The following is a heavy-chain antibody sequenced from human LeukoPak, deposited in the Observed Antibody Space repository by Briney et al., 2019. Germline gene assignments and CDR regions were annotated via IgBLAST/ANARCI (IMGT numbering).Heavy chain of an antibody. CDR1: GFTFSSYA. V-gene: IGHV3-30-3*01. CDR2: ISYDGSNK. D-gene: IGHD2-15*01. CDR3: ARDDLGYCSGGSCYSVDY. Sequence: PGGSLRLSCAASGFTFSSYAMHWVRQAPGKGLEWVAVISYDGSNKYYADSVKGRFTISRDNAKNSLYLQMNSLRAEDTAVYYCARDDLGYCSGGSCYSVDYWGQGTLVTVSS. J-gene: IGHJ4*02.